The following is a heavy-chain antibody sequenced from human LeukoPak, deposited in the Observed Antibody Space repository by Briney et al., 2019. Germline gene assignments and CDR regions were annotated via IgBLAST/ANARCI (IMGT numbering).Heavy chain of an antibody. CDR1: GFTFSSYG. D-gene: IGHD5-18*01. CDR2: IWYDGSNK. Sequence: GGSLRLSCAVSGFTFSSYGTQCGRQAPGKGLEWVAVIWYDGSNKYYADSVKGRFTISRDNSKNPLFLQMNTLRAEDTAVYYCAKGYGNLNGRLDYWGQGTLVTVSS. CDR3: AKGYGNLNGRLDY. J-gene: IGHJ4*02. V-gene: IGHV3-33*06.